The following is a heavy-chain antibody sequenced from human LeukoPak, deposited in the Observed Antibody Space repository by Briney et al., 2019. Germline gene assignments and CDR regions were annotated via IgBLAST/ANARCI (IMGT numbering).Heavy chain of an antibody. J-gene: IGHJ4*02. CDR1: GFTFGSYA. V-gene: IGHV3-30*04. CDR3: ARDLLPGAPDYFDY. Sequence: GGSLRLSCAASGFTFGSYAMHWVRQAPGKGLEWVAVIAHDETNRFYADSVKGRFTISRDNSMNTLYLRMNSLRPEDTAVYFCARDLLPGAPDYFDYWGRGTLVTVSS. D-gene: IGHD2-2*01. CDR2: IAHDETNR.